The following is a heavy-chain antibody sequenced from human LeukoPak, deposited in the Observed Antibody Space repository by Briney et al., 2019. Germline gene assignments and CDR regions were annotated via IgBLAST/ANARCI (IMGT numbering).Heavy chain of an antibody. V-gene: IGHV4-39*07. CDR2: IYYSGST. CDR3: ARDFLSGSYQPNAFDI. J-gene: IGHJ3*02. D-gene: IGHD1-26*01. CDR1: GVSISSGGYY. Sequence: SETLSLTCTVSGVSISSGGYYWGWIRQPPGKGLEWIGSIYYSGSTYYNPSLKSRVTISVDTSKNQFSLKLSSVTAADTAVYYCARDFLSGSYQPNAFDIWGQGTMVTVSS.